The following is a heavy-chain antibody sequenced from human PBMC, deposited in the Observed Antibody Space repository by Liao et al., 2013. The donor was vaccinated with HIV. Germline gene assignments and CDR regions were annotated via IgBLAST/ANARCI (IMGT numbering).Heavy chain of an antibody. J-gene: IGHJ6*03. CDR3: ARVTEGTIEGKWLRTYYYYYIDV. Sequence: QVQLQESGPGLVRPSQTLSLTCSVSGGSISSGTYFWSWIRQPAGKGLEWIGRLSTSGTTNYNSSLKSRVSISVDTSKNQFSLRLSSVTAADTAVYYCARVTEGTIEGKWLRTYYYYYIDVWGKGTTVTVSS. D-gene: IGHD5-12*01. CDR1: GGSISSGTYF. V-gene: IGHV4-61*02. CDR2: LSTSGTT.